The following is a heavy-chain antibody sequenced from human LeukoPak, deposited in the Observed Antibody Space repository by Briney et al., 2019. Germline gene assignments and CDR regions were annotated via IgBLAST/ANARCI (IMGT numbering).Heavy chain of an antibody. CDR1: GGSISSYY. CDR3: ARSYCSSTSCNPYNWFDP. D-gene: IGHD2-2*01. CDR2: IYTSGST. J-gene: IGHJ5*02. Sequence: SETLSLTCTVSGGSISSYYWSWLRQPAGKGLEWIGRIYTSGSTNYNPSLKSRVTMSVDTSKNQFSLKLSSVTAADTAVYYCARSYCSSTSCNPYNWFDPWGQGTLVTVSS. V-gene: IGHV4-4*07.